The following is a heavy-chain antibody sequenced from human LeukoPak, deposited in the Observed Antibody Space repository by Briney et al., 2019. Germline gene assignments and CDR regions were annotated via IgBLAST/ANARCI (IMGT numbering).Heavy chain of an antibody. V-gene: IGHV4-34*01. CDR2: INHSGST. CDR1: GGSFSGYY. J-gene: IGHJ4*02. Sequence: PSETLSLTCAVYGGSFSGYYWSWIRQPPGKGLEWIGEINHSGSTNDNPSLKSRVTISVDTSKNQFSLKLSSVTAADTAVYYCARRTWIQLWLDYWGQGTLVTVSS. CDR3: ARRTWIQLWLDY. D-gene: IGHD5-18*01.